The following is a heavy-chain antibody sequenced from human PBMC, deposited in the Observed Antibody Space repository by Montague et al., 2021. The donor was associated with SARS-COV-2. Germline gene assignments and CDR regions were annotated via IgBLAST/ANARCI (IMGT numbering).Heavy chain of an antibody. V-gene: IGHV4-59*01. CDR2: IYYSGST. CDR1: GGSISSYY. CDR3: ARDLLDV. Sequence: SETLSLTCTVSGGSISSYYWSWIRQPPGRGLEWIGYIYYSGSTNYNPSLKSRVTISVDTSKNQFSLKLSSVTAADTAVYYCARDLLDVWGQGTTVTVSS. J-gene: IGHJ6*02.